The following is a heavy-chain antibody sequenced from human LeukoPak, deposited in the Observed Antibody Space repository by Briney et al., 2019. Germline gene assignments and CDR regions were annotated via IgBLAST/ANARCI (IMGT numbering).Heavy chain of an antibody. CDR1: GFTFDDYA. CDR2: ISWNSGSI. V-gene: IGHV3-9*01. D-gene: IGHD3-22*01. J-gene: IGHJ4*02. Sequence: PGGSLRLSCAASGFTFDDYAMHWVRQAPGKGLEWVSGISWNSGSIGYADSVKGRFTISRDNSRNTLYLQMNSLRTEDTAVYYCARDGYDTSGYYFDYWGQGTLVTVSS. CDR3: ARDGYDTSGYYFDY.